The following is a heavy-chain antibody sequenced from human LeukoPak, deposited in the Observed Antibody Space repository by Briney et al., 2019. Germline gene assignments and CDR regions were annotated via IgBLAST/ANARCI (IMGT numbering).Heavy chain of an antibody. D-gene: IGHD2-2*01. CDR2: INHSGST. CDR1: GGSFSGYY. CDR3: ASDLHKYCSSTSCSSDAFDI. J-gene: IGHJ3*02. V-gene: IGHV4-34*01. Sequence: SETLSLTCAVYGGSFSGYYWSWIRQPPGKGLEWIGEINHSGSTNYNPSLKSRVTISVDTSKNQFSLKLSSVTAADTAVYYCASDLHKYCSSTSCSSDAFDIWGQGIMVTVSS.